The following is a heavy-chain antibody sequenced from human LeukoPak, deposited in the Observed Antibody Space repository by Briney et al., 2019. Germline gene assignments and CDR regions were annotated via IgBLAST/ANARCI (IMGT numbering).Heavy chain of an antibody. CDR1: GFIFDDYA. CDR3: ARVLSAIALGHFFDY. J-gene: IGHJ4*02. V-gene: IGHV3-9*01. D-gene: IGHD6-19*01. CDR2: ISWNSGSI. Sequence: PGGSLRLSCAASGFIFDDYAIHWVRQAPGKGLEWVSGISWNSGSIAYADSVKGRFTISRDNSKNTLYLQMDSLRAEDTAVYYCARVLSAIALGHFFDYWGQGTLVTVSS.